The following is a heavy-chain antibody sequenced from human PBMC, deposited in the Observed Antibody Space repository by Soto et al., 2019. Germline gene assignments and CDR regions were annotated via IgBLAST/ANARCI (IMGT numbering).Heavy chain of an antibody. J-gene: IGHJ3*02. CDR1: GFPFSNYT. CDR3: VREALPFYDANAYYAMAAFDI. V-gene: IGHV3-48*02. D-gene: IGHD3-16*01. CDR2: ISSSGGTI. Sequence: GGSLRLSCAVSGFPFSNYTMHWVRQAPGKGLEWVSYISSSGGTIYYADSVKGRFTFSRDNAKNSLFLQVNSLGDEDTAVYSCVREALPFYDANAYYAMAAFDIWGQGTMVTVSS.